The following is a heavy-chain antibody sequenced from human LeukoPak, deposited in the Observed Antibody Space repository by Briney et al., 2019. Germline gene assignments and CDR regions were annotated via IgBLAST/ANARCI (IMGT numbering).Heavy chain of an antibody. Sequence: GAPVKVSCKASGYTFTSYYMHWVRQAPGQGLEWMGLINPSGGSTSYAQKFQGRVTMTRDMSTSTVYMELSRLRSDDTAVYYCAIVVVAATSCCWFDPWGQGTLVTVSS. CDR2: INPSGGST. D-gene: IGHD2-15*01. CDR3: AIVVVAATSCCWFDP. V-gene: IGHV1-46*01. J-gene: IGHJ5*02. CDR1: GYTFTSYY.